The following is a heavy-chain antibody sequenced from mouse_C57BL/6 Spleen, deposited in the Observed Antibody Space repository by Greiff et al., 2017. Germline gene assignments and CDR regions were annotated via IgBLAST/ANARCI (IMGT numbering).Heavy chain of an antibody. Sequence: VKLMESGAELVKPGASVKLSCTASGFNIKDYYMHWVKQRTEQGLEWIGRIDPEDGETKYAPKFQGKATITADTSSNTAYLQLSSLTSEDTAVYYCASYYYGSSYGAYWGQGTLVTVSA. D-gene: IGHD1-1*01. CDR2: IDPEDGET. J-gene: IGHJ3*01. V-gene: IGHV14-2*01. CDR1: GFNIKDYY. CDR3: ASYYYGSSYGAY.